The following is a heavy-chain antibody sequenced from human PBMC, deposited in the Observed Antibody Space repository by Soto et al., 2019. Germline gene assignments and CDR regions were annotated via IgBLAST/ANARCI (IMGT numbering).Heavy chain of an antibody. CDR1: GFNFDNYG. CDR2: TTYDGSFQ. Sequence: PGGSLRLSCQATGFNFDNYGMHWVRQAPGKGLEWVAVTTYDGSFQYYADSVKGRFTISRDNSKNTLSLHLNTLKPEDTAAYFCARGEVVGPPAIGAPMDVWGQGTTVTVSS. J-gene: IGHJ6*02. D-gene: IGHD2-2*01. CDR3: ARGEVVGPPAIGAPMDV. V-gene: IGHV3-30*03.